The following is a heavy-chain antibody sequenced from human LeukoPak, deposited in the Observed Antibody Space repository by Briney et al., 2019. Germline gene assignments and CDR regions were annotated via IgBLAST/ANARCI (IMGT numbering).Heavy chain of an antibody. V-gene: IGHV4-30-4*01. Sequence: SQTLSLTCTVSGGSISSGDYYWSWIRQPPGKGLEWIGYIYYSGSTYYNPSLKSRVTISVDTSKNQFSLKLSSVTAADTAVYYCARTGYSYGYWYFDLWGRGTLVTVSS. D-gene: IGHD5-18*01. CDR2: IYYSGST. CDR1: GGSISSGDYY. CDR3: ARTGYSYGYWYFDL. J-gene: IGHJ2*01.